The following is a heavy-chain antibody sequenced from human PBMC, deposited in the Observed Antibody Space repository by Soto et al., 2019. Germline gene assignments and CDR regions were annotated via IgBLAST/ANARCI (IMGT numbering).Heavy chain of an antibody. D-gene: IGHD6-6*01. V-gene: IGHV4-34*01. CDR3: ARGLVRLNTLDFDY. CDR1: GGSFSGYY. Sequence: SETLSLTCAVYGGSFSGYYWSWIRQPPGKGLEWIGEINHSGSTNYNPSLKSRVTISVDTSKNQFSLKLSSVTAADTAVYYCARGLVRLNTLDFDYWGQGTLVTVS. J-gene: IGHJ4*02. CDR2: INHSGST.